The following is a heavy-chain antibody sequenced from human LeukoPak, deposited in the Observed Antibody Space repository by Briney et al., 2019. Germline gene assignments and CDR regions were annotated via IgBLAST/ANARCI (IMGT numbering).Heavy chain of an antibody. Sequence: GGSLRLSCAASGFTFSSAAMSWVRQAPGKGLEWVSLISRSGEYTYNSDSVKGRFSISRDNSKNTLFLQVDSLRAEYTAVYYCGKDMQLTYWGQGILVTDSS. CDR2: ISRSGEYT. J-gene: IGHJ4*02. D-gene: IGHD6-13*01. CDR3: GKDMQLTY. V-gene: IGHV3-23*01. CDR1: GFTFSSAA.